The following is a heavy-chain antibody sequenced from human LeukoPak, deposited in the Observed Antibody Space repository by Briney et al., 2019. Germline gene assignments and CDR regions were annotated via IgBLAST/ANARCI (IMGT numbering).Heavy chain of an antibody. CDR2: IKEDGTVK. CDR3: AASITMFDY. V-gene: IGHV3-7*02. CDR1: GFTFSRYW. D-gene: IGHD3-10*01. Sequence: GGSLRLSCAASGFTFSRYWMSWVRQAPGKGLEWVANIKEDGTVKYYVESVKGRFTISRDNTKNSLYLQMNSLRAEDTAVYYCAASITMFDYWGQGTLVTVSS. J-gene: IGHJ4*02.